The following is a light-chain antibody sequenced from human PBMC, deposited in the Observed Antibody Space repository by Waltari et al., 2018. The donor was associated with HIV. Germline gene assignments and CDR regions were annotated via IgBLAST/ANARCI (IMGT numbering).Light chain of an antibody. CDR3: QVWDGNGDQWV. V-gene: IGLV3-21*03. CDR1: TINSKI. CDR2: DDD. J-gene: IGLJ3*02. Sequence: YVLTQPPSVSVAPGKTASLPCAGHTINSKIVHWYQQKAGQAPVLVIFDDDDRPSGIPERFSGSNSKNTATLTISSVEAGDEADYHCQVWDGNGDQWVFGGGTKLTVL.